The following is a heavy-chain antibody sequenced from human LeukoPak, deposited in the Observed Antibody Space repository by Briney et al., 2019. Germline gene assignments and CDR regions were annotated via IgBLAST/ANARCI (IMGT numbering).Heavy chain of an antibody. V-gene: IGHV4-30-2*01. CDR3: ARAGEVVTPYYYYYYMDV. D-gene: IGHD4-23*01. Sequence: SETLSLTCTVSGGSISSGGYYWSWIRQPPGKGLEWIGYIYHSGSTYYNPSLKSRVTISVDRSKNQFSLKLSSVTAADTAVYYCARAGEVVTPYYYYYYMDVWGKGTTVTVSS. CDR2: IYHSGST. J-gene: IGHJ6*03. CDR1: GGSISSGGYY.